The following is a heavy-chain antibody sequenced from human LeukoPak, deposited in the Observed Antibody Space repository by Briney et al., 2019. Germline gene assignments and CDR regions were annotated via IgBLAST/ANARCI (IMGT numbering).Heavy chain of an antibody. CDR1: GGSINSYY. CDR3: AREGSGWYYYYYYMDV. Sequence: SETLSLTCTVSGGSINSYYWSWIRQPPGKGLEWIGYIYYSGSTYYNPSLKSRVTISVDTSKNQFSLKLSSVTAADTAVYYCAREGSGWYYYYYYMDVWGKGTTVTISS. V-gene: IGHV4-59*01. J-gene: IGHJ6*03. D-gene: IGHD6-19*01. CDR2: IYYSGST.